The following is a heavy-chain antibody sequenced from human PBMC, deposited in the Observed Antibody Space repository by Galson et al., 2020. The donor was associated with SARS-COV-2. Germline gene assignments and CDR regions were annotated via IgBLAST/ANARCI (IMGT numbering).Heavy chain of an antibody. CDR2: TFHSGSP. CDR1: GGSINDAFHY. D-gene: IGHD3-16*01. J-gene: IGHJ4*02. V-gene: IGHV4-39*01. CDR3: ARAQFDNTLGTGRYFDF. Sequence: SETLSLTCTVSGGSINDAFHYWGWLRQPPGKGLEWIGSTFHSGSPYYNPSLSSRVTISVDTSKNQFSLKMTSVTAADTAVYSCARAQFDNTLGTGRYFDFWGQGIPVTVSS.